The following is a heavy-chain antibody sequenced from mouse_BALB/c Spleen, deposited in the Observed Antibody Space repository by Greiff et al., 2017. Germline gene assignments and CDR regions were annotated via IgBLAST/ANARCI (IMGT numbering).Heavy chain of an antibody. CDR1: GYSITSDYA. CDR3: AEGDYDVWFAY. D-gene: IGHD2-4*01. V-gene: IGHV3-2*02. J-gene: IGHJ3*01. Sequence: EVQLQESGPGLVKPSQSLSLTCTVTGYSITSDYAWNWIRQFPGNKLEWMGYISYSGSTSYNPSLKSRISITRDTSKNQFFLQLNSVTTEDTATYYCAEGDYDVWFAYWGQGTLVTVSA. CDR2: ISYSGST.